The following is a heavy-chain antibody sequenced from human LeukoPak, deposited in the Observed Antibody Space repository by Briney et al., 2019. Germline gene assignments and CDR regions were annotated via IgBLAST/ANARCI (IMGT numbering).Heavy chain of an antibody. Sequence: PGGSLRLSCAASGFTFSSYAMSWVRQAPGKGLEWVSAISGSGGSTYYADSVKSRFTISRDNSKNTLYLQMNSLRAEDTAVYYCAKTPYGNYYYYMDVWGKGTTVTVSS. V-gene: IGHV3-23*01. J-gene: IGHJ6*03. CDR2: ISGSGGST. CDR3: AKTPYGNYYYYMDV. D-gene: IGHD3-10*01. CDR1: GFTFSSYA.